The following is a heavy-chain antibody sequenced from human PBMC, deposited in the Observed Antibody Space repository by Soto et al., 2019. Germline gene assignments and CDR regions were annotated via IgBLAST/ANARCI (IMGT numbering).Heavy chain of an antibody. CDR3: AKWPTAPKMEVVAN. CDR2: ITVAGGGT. V-gene: IGHV3-23*01. Sequence: EVQLLESGGGLVQPGGSLRLSCAASGFAFSSFAMAWVRQAPGKALQWVSAITVAGGGTYYPYSGKGRFTISRDNSKNTLYLQMNTLSPDHTARYFCAKWPTAPKMEVVANWCQGTVVSVSS. CDR1: GFAFSSFA. J-gene: IGHJ4*02. D-gene: IGHD2-21*02.